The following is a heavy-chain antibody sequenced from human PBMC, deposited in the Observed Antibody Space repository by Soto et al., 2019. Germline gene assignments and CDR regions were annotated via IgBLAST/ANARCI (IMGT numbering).Heavy chain of an antibody. CDR2: IIPIFGTA. CDR3: ASFGEPYYYDSSGYSAFDI. Sequence: SVKVSCKASGGTFSSYAISWVRQAPGQGLEWMGGIIPIFGTANYAQKFQGRVTITADKSTSTAYMELSSLRSEDTAVYYCASFGEPYYYDSSGYSAFDIWGRGTMVTVS. CDR1: GGTFSSYA. D-gene: IGHD3-22*01. J-gene: IGHJ3*02. V-gene: IGHV1-69*06.